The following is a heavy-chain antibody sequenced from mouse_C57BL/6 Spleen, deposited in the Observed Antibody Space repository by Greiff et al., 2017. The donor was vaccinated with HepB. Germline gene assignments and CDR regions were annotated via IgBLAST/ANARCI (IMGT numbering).Heavy chain of an antibody. J-gene: IGHJ3*01. D-gene: IGHD4-1*01. CDR2: IYPSDSET. V-gene: IGHV1-61*01. CDR1: GYTFTSYW. Sequence: QVQLQQSGAELVRPGSSVKLSCKASGYTFTSYWMDWVKQRPGQGLEWIGNIYPSDSETHYNQKFKDKATLTVDKSSSTAYMQLSSLTSEDSAVYYCARGSLGSFSYWGQGTLVTVSA. CDR3: ARGSLGSFSY.